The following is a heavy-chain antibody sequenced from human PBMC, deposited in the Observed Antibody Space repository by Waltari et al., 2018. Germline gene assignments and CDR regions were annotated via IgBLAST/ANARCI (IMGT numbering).Heavy chain of an antibody. V-gene: IGHV4-39*01. CDR1: GGSISSSSYY. CDR2: IYYSGST. CDR3: ARRVPADLDAFDI. Sequence: QLQLQESGPGLVKPSETLSLTCTVSGGSISSSSYYWGWLRQPPGKGLEWIGSIYYSGSTYYNPSLKSRVTISVDTYKNQFSLKLSSVTAADTAVYYCARRVPADLDAFDIWGQGTMVTVSS. J-gene: IGHJ3*02.